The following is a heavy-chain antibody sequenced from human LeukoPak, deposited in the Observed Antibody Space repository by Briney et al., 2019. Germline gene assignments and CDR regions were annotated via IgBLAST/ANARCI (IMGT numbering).Heavy chain of an antibody. CDR3: ARGGRWEHFDY. CDR1: GFTVSSNY. J-gene: IGHJ4*02. D-gene: IGHD1-1*01. CDR2: IYSGGST. V-gene: IGHV3-66*01. Sequence: GGSLRLSCAASGFTVSSNYMSWVRQAPGKGLEWVSIIYSGGSTYYADSVKGRFTISRDNSKNTLYLQMNSLRAEDTAVYYCARGGRWEHFDYWGQGTLVTVSS.